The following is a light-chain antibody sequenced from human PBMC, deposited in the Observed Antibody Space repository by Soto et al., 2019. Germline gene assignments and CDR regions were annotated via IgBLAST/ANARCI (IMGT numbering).Light chain of an antibody. J-gene: IGLJ1*01. V-gene: IGLV1-44*01. CDR1: SSNIGSST. Sequence: VLTQPPSASGTPGQRVTISCSGSSSNIGSSTVNWYQQLPGTAPKLLIYSNDQRPSGVPDRFSGSKSGTSASLAISGLQSEDEADYYCAAWDDSLNGYVFGTGTKV. CDR2: SND. CDR3: AAWDDSLNGYV.